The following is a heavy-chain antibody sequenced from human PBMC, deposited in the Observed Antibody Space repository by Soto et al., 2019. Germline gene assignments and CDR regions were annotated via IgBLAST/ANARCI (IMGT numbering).Heavy chain of an antibody. D-gene: IGHD3-10*01. Sequence: PGESLKISCKGSGYSFTSYWIGWVRQMPGKGLEWMGIIFPGVSDTRYSPSFQGQVTISAAKSISTAYLQWSSLKASDTAMYYCAGGGVRGVITRTRDYYGMDVWGQGTTVTVSS. V-gene: IGHV5-51*01. J-gene: IGHJ6*02. CDR1: GYSFTSYW. CDR2: IFPGVSDT. CDR3: AGGGVRGVITRTRDYYGMDV.